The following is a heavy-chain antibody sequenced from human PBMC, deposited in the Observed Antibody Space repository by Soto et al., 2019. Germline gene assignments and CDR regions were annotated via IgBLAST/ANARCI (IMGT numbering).Heavy chain of an antibody. CDR1: GFTFTSYW. Sequence: GGSLRLSCAASGFTFTSYWMNWVRQAPGKGLEWVANIKQDGRDKNYVDSVKGRFTISRDNAKNSLYLQMNSLRPEDTAIYYCVRGTTIPGIDYWGQGALVTVSS. CDR2: IKQDGRDK. CDR3: VRGTTIPGIDY. J-gene: IGHJ4*02. D-gene: IGHD1-1*01. V-gene: IGHV3-7*04.